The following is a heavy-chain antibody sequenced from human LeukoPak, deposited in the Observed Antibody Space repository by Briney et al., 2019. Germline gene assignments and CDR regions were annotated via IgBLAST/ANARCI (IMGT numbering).Heavy chain of an antibody. V-gene: IGHV4-59*01. CDR2: IYYSGST. D-gene: IGHD3-3*01. J-gene: IGHJ4*02. CDR3: AREAGDFWSGPYYFDY. CDR1: GGSISSYY. Sequence: SETLSLTCTVSGGSISSYYWSWIRQPPGKGLEWIGYIYYSGSTSYNPSLKSRVTISVDPSKNQFSLKLSSVTAADTAVYYCAREAGDFWSGPYYFDYWGQGTLVTVSS.